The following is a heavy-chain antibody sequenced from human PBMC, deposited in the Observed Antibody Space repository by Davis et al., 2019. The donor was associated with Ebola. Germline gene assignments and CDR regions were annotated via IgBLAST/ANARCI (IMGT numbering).Heavy chain of an antibody. J-gene: IGHJ3*02. CDR1: GGSVSSGSYY. CDR2: IYYSGST. Sequence: MPGGSLRLSCTVSGGSVSSGSYYWSWIRQPPGKGLEWIGYIYYSGSTNYNPSLKSRVTISVDTSKNQFSLKLSSVTAADTAVYYCARNSYYDSSGYYDAFDIWGQGTMVTVSS. V-gene: IGHV4-61*01. CDR3: ARNSYYDSSGYYDAFDI. D-gene: IGHD3-22*01.